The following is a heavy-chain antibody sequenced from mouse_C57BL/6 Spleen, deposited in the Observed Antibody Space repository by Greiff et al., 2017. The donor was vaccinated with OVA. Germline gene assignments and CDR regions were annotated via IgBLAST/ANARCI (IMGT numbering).Heavy chain of an antibody. Sequence: VQLQESGAELVKPGASVKISCKASGYAFSSYWMNWVKQRPGKGLEWIGQIYPGDGDTNYNGKFKGKATLTADKSSSTAYMQLSSLTSEDSAVYFCAKPHYYGSSYDAMDYWGQGTSVTVSS. CDR1: GYAFSSYW. D-gene: IGHD1-1*01. CDR3: AKPHYYGSSYDAMDY. V-gene: IGHV1-80*01. CDR2: IYPGDGDT. J-gene: IGHJ4*01.